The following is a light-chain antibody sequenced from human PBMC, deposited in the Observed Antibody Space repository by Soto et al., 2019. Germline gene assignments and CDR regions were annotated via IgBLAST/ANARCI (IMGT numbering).Light chain of an antibody. CDR2: GAF. J-gene: IGKJ3*01. CDR3: QQYGSSSFA. Sequence: EIVLTQSPGTLSVSPGETATLSCRARQSISSTYLAWYQKKPGQAPRLLLYGAFNRATGIPDRFSGSGSGTDVALTISRREPEDYAFYYCQQYGSSSFAFGPGTKVEI. V-gene: IGKV3-20*01. CDR1: QSISSTY.